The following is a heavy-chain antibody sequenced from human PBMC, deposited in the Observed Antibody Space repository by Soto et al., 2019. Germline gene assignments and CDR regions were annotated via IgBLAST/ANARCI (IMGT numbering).Heavy chain of an antibody. D-gene: IGHD2-2*01. CDR1: GGSFSGYY. CDR2: INHSGST. Sequence: QVQLQQWGAGLLKPSETLSLTCAVYGGSFSGYYWSWIRQPPGKGLEWIGEINHSGSTNYNPSLKSRAPISVDTSKNQFSLKLSSVTAAATAVYYCACCSSTSCYHYYYMDVWGKGTTVTVSS. CDR3: ACCSSTSCYHYYYMDV. V-gene: IGHV4-34*01. J-gene: IGHJ6*03.